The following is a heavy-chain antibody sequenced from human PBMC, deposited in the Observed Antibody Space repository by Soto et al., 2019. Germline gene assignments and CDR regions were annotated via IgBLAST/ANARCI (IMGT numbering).Heavy chain of an antibody. CDR3: AKRSSSSTLDY. Sequence: EVQLLESGGGLVQPGESLRLSCAASGFTFSSYAMSWVRQAPGKGLEWVSVISGSDDSTYYADSVKGRFTISRDNSKNMLHRQLTSLRAEDKAVYYCAKRSSSSTLDYWGQGTLVTVSS. J-gene: IGHJ4*02. CDR1: GFTFSSYA. CDR2: ISGSDDST. D-gene: IGHD6-6*01. V-gene: IGHV3-23*01.